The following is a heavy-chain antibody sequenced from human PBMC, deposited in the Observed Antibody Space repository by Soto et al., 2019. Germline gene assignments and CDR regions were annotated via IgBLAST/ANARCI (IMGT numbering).Heavy chain of an antibody. CDR1: GDSISSSNW. J-gene: IGHJ5*02. CDR3: ARARQYCSSTSCYLDP. Sequence: PSETLSLTCGVSGDSISSSNWWNWVRQPPGKGLEWIGEIHHSGSTSYNPSLKSRVTISVDKSKNQFSLKLNSVIAADTAVYYCARARQYCSSTSCYLDPWRQGTLVTVSS. V-gene: IGHV4-4*02. D-gene: IGHD2-2*01. CDR2: IHHSGST.